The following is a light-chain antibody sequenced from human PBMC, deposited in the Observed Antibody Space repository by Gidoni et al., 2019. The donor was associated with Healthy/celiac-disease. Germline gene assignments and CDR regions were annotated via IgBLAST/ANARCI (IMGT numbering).Light chain of an antibody. Sequence: SYELTQPPSVYVSPGQTASITCSGDKLGDKYACGYHQKPGQSPVLVIYQDSNRPSGIPERFSGPNSGNTATLTVGGTQAMVEADYSCQAWDSSTHVVFGGGTKLTVL. CDR1: KLGDKY. CDR3: QAWDSSTHVV. V-gene: IGLV3-1*01. CDR2: QDS. J-gene: IGLJ2*01.